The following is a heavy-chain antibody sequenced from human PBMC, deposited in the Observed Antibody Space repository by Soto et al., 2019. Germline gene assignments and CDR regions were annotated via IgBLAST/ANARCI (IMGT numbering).Heavy chain of an antibody. J-gene: IGHJ4*01. CDR2: LSGSGTST. V-gene: IGHV3-23*01. D-gene: IGHD6-19*01. CDR3: AIGTSIGGWFNPVDY. CDR1: GLTFVNYA. Sequence: EGQRFESGGGLVQPGGCLRLSCAASGLTFVNYAVNWVRQAPGKVLEWVATLSGSGTSTYYADSVKGRFTISRDNSRKTLYLQMNSLRAEDTAVYYCAIGTSIGGWFNPVDYWVHGPLVTVSS.